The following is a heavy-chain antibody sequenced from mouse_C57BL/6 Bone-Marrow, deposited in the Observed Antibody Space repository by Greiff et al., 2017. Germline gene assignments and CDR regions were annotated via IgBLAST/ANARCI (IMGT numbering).Heavy chain of an antibody. CDR2: IHPNSGST. V-gene: IGHV1-64*01. CDR3: ARSRSPYKDAMDY. J-gene: IGHJ4*01. CDR1: GYTFTSYW. D-gene: IGHD1-3*01. Sequence: QVQLKQPGAELVKPGASVKLSCKASGYTFTSYWMHWVKQRPGQGLEWIGMIHPNSGSTNYNEKFKSKATLTVDKSSSTAYMQLSSLTSEDSAVYYCARSRSPYKDAMDYWGQGTSVTVSS.